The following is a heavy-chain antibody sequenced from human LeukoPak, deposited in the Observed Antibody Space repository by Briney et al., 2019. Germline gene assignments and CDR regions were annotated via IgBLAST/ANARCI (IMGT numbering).Heavy chain of an antibody. CDR1: GGSISSYY. D-gene: IGHD3-22*01. Sequence: SETLSLTCTVSGGSISSYYWSWIRQPPGKGLEWIGFIYYSGSTNYNPSLKSRVTISVDTSKNQFSLKLSSVTAADTAVYYCARELRYDNSDSGAFWGQGTVVTVSS. J-gene: IGHJ3*01. V-gene: IGHV4-59*12. CDR2: IYYSGST. CDR3: ARELRYDNSDSGAF.